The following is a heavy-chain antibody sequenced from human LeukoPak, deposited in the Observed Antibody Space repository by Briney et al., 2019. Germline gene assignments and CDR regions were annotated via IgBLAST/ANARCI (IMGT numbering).Heavy chain of an antibody. D-gene: IGHD5-18*01. CDR3: AKDRYSYAFEYSDS. CDR2: ISNDGSKK. V-gene: IGHV3-30*18. CDR1: GFTFSRHG. Sequence: GGSLRLSCAPSGFTFSRHGMHWVRQAPGKGLDWVAVISNDGSKKYYADSVKGRFTISRDNSKNTLSLQVSSLRTEDTAVYYCAKDRYSYAFEYSDSWGQGTLVTVSS. J-gene: IGHJ4*02.